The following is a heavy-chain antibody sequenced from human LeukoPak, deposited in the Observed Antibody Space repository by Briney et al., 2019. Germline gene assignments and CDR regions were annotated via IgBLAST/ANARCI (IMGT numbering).Heavy chain of an antibody. CDR3: AKDATRINSPLDY. J-gene: IGHJ4*02. V-gene: IGHV3-23*01. D-gene: IGHD2/OR15-2a*01. CDR1: GFIFSSYG. Sequence: PGGSLRLSCAASGFIFSSYGMSWVRQAPGKGLEWVSAIGGSGYSTYYADSVKGRFTISRDNSKNTLYLQMNSLRAEDTAVYYCAKDATRINSPLDYWGQGTLVTVSS. CDR2: IGGSGYST.